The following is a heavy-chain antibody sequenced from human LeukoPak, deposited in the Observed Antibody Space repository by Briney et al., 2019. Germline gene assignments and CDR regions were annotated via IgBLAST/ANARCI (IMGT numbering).Heavy chain of an antibody. V-gene: IGHV3-30*18. CDR1: GFTFSSYG. Sequence: GGSLRLSCAASGFTFSSYGMHWVRQAPGKGLEWVAVISYDGSNKYYADSGKGRFTISRDNSKNTLYLQMNSLRAEDTAVYYCAKDHGSSWFHYFDYWGQGTLVTVPS. CDR2: ISYDGSNK. J-gene: IGHJ4*02. D-gene: IGHD6-13*01. CDR3: AKDHGSSWFHYFDY.